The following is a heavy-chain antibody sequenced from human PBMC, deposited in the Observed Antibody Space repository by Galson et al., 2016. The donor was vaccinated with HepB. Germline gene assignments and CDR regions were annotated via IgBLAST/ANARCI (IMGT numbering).Heavy chain of an antibody. J-gene: IGHJ4*01. V-gene: IGHV2-5*01. CDR2: IYWNDDK. CDR3: AHRSWLGNGDF. Sequence: PALVKPTQTLTLTCSLSGVSLTTRGVGVGWIRQPPGKALEWLALIYWNDDKRYNPSLKSRLTVTKDTSKNQVGLILTNVDPVDTATYFCAHRSWLGNGDFWGHGILVTVSS. D-gene: IGHD2-21*01. CDR1: GVSLTTRGVG.